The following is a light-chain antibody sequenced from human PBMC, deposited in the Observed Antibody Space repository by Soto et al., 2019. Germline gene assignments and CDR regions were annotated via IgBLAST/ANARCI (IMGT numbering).Light chain of an antibody. CDR1: QSVRSN. J-gene: IGKJ1*01. V-gene: IGKV3-15*01. CDR3: QQYNNWPQT. CDR2: GAS. Sequence: EMVMTQSPATLSVSPGERATRSCRASQSVRSNLAWSQQKPGQAPRLLIYGASTRATGIPARFSGSGSGTEFTLTISSLQSEDFAVYYCQQYNNWPQTFGQGTKVEIK.